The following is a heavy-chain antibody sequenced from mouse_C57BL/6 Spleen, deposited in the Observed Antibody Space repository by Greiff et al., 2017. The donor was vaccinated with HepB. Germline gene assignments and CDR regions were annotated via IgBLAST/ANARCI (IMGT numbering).Heavy chain of an antibody. Sequence: QVQLQQPGAELVRPGSSVKLSCKASGYTFTSYWMHWVKQRPIQGLEWIGNIDPSDSETHYNQKFKDKATLTVDKSSSTAYMQLSSLTSEDSAVYYCAQMIYYGNYVYAMDYWGQGTSVTVSS. D-gene: IGHD2-1*01. J-gene: IGHJ4*01. CDR1: GYTFTSYW. CDR3: AQMIYYGNYVYAMDY. V-gene: IGHV1-52*01. CDR2: IDPSDSET.